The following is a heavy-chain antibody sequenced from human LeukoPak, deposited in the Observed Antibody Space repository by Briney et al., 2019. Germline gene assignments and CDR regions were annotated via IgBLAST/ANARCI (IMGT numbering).Heavy chain of an antibody. Sequence: ASVKVSCRASGYTFTSYAMNWVRQAPGQGLEWMGWINTNTGNPTYAQGFTGQFVFSLDTSVSTAYLQISSLKAEDTAVYYCARALSYDFWSGHALGNWFDPWGQGTLVTVSS. CDR2: INTNTGNP. CDR3: ARALSYDFWSGHALGNWFDP. D-gene: IGHD3-3*01. CDR1: GYTFTSYA. J-gene: IGHJ5*02. V-gene: IGHV7-4-1*02.